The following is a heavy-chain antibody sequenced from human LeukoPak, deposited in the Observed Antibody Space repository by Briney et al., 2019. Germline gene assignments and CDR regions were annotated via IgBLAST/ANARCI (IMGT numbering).Heavy chain of an antibody. CDR1: GYTFTGYY. Sequence: GASVKVSCKASGYTFTGYYMHWVRQAPGQGLEWMGWINPNSGGTNYAQKFQGRVTMTRDTSISTAYMELSRLRSDDTAVYYCARGYPRDGYNLDYWGQGTLVTVSS. CDR3: ARGYPRDGYNLDY. V-gene: IGHV1-2*02. D-gene: IGHD5-24*01. J-gene: IGHJ4*02. CDR2: INPNSGGT.